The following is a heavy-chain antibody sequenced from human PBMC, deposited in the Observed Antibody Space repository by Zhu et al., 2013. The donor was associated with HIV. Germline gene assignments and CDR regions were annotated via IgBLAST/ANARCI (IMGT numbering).Heavy chain of an antibody. CDR3: ATSKAGRGRPRDGFEVFDS. D-gene: IGHD3-10*01. Sequence: QVQLVQSGAEVKKPGSSVKVSCKASGGTFSSYAVSWVRQARGQGLEWLGGIIPISARTNYAQKFRDRVTITADESTSTAYMEMSSLRSEDTAVYYCATSKAGRGRPRDGFEVFDSWGQGTLVTVSS. J-gene: IGHJ4*02. CDR2: IIPISART. CDR1: GGTFSSYA. V-gene: IGHV1-69*01.